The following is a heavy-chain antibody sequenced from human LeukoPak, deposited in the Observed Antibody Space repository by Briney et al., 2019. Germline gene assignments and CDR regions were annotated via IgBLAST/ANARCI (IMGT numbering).Heavy chain of an antibody. CDR3: ARETIAAAGIDWFAP. CDR2: IYYSGST. V-gene: IGHV4-59*01. J-gene: IGHJ5*02. D-gene: IGHD6-13*01. Sequence: PSETLSLTCTVSGGSISSYYWSWIRQPPGKGLEWIGYIYYSGSTNYNPSLKSRVTISVDTSKNQFSLKLSSVTAADTAVYYCARETIAAAGIDWFAPWGQGTLVPVSS. CDR1: GGSISSYY.